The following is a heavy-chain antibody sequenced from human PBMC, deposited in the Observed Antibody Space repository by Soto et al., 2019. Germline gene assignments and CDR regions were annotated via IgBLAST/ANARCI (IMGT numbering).Heavy chain of an antibody. V-gene: IGHV6-1*01. CDR3: ARTVAAHHRRLNYYYYGMDV. Sequence: QSQTLSLTCAISGDSVSSNSAAWNWIRQSPSRGLEWLGRTYYRSKWYNDYAVSVKSRITINPDTSKNQFSLQLNSVTPEDTAVYYCARTVAAHHRRLNYYYYGMDVWGQGTTVTVSS. J-gene: IGHJ6*02. CDR1: GDSVSSNSAA. CDR2: TYYRSKWYN. D-gene: IGHD6-19*01.